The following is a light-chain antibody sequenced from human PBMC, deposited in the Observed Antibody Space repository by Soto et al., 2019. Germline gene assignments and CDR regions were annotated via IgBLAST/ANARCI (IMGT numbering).Light chain of an antibody. J-gene: IGLJ1*01. CDR3: NSFTSSSTYV. Sequence: QSALTQPASVSGSPGQSITISCTGTSSDVGGYKYVSWYQQHPGKAPKLIIYEVSNRPSGVSNRFSGSKSGNTASLTISGLQVEDETDYYCNSFTSSSTYVFGTGTKLTVL. V-gene: IGLV2-14*01. CDR1: SSDVGGYKY. CDR2: EVS.